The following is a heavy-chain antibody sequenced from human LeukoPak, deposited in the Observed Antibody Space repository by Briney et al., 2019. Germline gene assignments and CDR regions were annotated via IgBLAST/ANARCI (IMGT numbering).Heavy chain of an antibody. CDR3: AREGGGSGSLESYWYFDL. Sequence: ASVKVSCKASGYTFTGYYLHWVRQAPGQGLEWMGWINPNSGGTNYAQKFQGRVTMTRDTSISTAYMELSRLRYDDTAVYYWAREGGGSGSLESYWYFDLWGRGTLVTVSS. J-gene: IGHJ2*01. D-gene: IGHD1-26*01. V-gene: IGHV1-2*02. CDR1: GYTFTGYY. CDR2: INPNSGGT.